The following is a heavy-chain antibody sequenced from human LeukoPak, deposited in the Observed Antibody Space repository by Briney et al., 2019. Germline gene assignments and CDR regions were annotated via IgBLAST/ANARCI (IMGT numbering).Heavy chain of an antibody. J-gene: IGHJ3*02. D-gene: IGHD4-17*01. CDR3: ASTVNHDAFDI. CDR2: ISSTSKTT. Sequence: GGSLRLSCAASGFNFNIYTFNWVRQAPGKGLEWLSYISSTSKTTYYADSVKGRFTISRDNSKNTLYLQMNSLRAEDTAVYYCASTVNHDAFDIWGQGTMVTVSS. V-gene: IGHV3-48*01. CDR1: GFNFNIYT.